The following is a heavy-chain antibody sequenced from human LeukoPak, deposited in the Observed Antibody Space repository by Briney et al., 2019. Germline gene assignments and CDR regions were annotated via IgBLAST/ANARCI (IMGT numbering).Heavy chain of an antibody. CDR3: ARRGLSSGWYPYGMDV. CDR2: INHSGST. CDR1: GGSFSGYY. V-gene: IGHV4-34*01. D-gene: IGHD6-19*01. Sequence: SETLSLTCAVYGGSFSGYYWSWIRQPPGKGLEWSGEINHSGSTIYNPSLKSRVTISVDTSKNQFSLKLSSVTAADTAVYYCARRGLSSGWYPYGMDVWGQGTTVTVSS. J-gene: IGHJ6*02.